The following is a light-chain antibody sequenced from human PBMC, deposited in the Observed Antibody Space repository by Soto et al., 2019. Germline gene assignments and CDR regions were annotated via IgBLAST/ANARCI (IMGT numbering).Light chain of an antibody. CDR1: SSDVGGYNY. CDR2: EVS. J-gene: IGLJ2*01. Sequence: QSALTQPPSASGSPGQSVTISCTGTSSDVGGYNYVSWYQQHPGKAPKLMIYEVSKRPSGVPDRFSGSNSGNTASLTASGLHAEDEADYYCSSYAGSNNLVFGGGTKLTVL. V-gene: IGLV2-8*01. CDR3: SSYAGSNNLV.